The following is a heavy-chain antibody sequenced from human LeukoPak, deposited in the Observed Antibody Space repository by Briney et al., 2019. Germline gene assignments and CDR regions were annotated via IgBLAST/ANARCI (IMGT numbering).Heavy chain of an antibody. CDR1: GFTFSSYA. CDR3: ARENCSGGSCYPGVNWFDP. CDR2: ISHDGSNK. V-gene: IGHV3-30-3*01. Sequence: GGSLRLSCAASGFTFSSYAMHWVRQAPGKGLEWVAVISHDGSNKYYADSVKGRFTISRDNSKNTLYLQMNSLRAEDTAVYYCARENCSGGSCYPGVNWFDPWGQGTLVTVSS. D-gene: IGHD2-15*01. J-gene: IGHJ5*02.